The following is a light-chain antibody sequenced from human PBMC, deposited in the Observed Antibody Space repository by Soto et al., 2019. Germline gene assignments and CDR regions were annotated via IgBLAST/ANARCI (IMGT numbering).Light chain of an antibody. CDR1: QTISSW. Sequence: DIHMTQSPSTLSASVLDIVTITCLASQTISSWLAWYQQKPGKAPKLLIYKASTLKSGVPSRFSGSGSGTDFTLTISSLQPEDFATYYCQQSYSTPITFGQGTRLEI. J-gene: IGKJ5*01. CDR3: QQSYSTPIT. V-gene: IGKV1-5*03. CDR2: KAS.